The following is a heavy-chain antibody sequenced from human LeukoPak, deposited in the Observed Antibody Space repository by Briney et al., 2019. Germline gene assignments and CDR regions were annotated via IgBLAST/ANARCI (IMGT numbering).Heavy chain of an antibody. CDR1: GFPFMTYA. D-gene: IGHD1-26*01. V-gene: IGHV3-48*01. Sequence: PGGSLRLSCEASGFPFMTYAMNWIRQSPGNGLERVAFLTRGSSNIQYAESVKSRFTISRDNGKDSLFLQMNSLRAEDTAVYYCARVVPVHEYYKSYMDVWGKGTTVTVSS. J-gene: IGHJ6*03. CDR2: LTRGSSNI. CDR3: ARVVPVHEYYKSYMDV.